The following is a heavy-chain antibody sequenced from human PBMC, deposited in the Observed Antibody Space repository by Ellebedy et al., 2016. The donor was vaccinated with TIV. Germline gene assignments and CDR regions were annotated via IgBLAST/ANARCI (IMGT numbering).Heavy chain of an antibody. CDR3: ATSIRYFNWQTGFDY. CDR1: GYTFTSYG. J-gene: IGHJ4*02. Sequence: ASVKVSCKASGYTFTSYGISWVRQAPGQGLEWMGWISAYNGNTNYAQKLQGRVTMTTDTSTSTAYMELRSLRSDDTAVYYCATSIRYFNWQTGFDYWGQGTLVTVSS. CDR2: ISAYNGNT. D-gene: IGHD3-9*01. V-gene: IGHV1-18*04.